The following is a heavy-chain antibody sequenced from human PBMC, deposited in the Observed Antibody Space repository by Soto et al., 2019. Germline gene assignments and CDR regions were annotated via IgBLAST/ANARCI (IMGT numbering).Heavy chain of an antibody. CDR2: IKSKTDGGTT. Sequence: EVQLVESGGGLVKPGGSLRLSCAASGFTFSNAWMNWVRQAPGKGLEWVGRIKSKTDGGTTDYAAPVKGRFTISRDDSKNTLYLQMNSLKTEDTAVYYCTTDGVPYYDILTGYSVGDYWGQGTLVTVSS. CDR1: GFTFSNAW. V-gene: IGHV3-15*07. J-gene: IGHJ4*02. D-gene: IGHD3-9*01. CDR3: TTDGVPYYDILTGYSVGDY.